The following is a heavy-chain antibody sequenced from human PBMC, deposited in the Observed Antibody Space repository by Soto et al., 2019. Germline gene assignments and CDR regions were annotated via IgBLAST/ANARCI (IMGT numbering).Heavy chain of an antibody. CDR3: ARLQYCTNGVCYTPYAFDI. D-gene: IGHD2-8*01. V-gene: IGHV1-2*04. J-gene: IGHJ3*02. CDR1: GYTFTGYY. CDR2: INPNSGGT. Sequence: ASVKVSCKASGYTFTGYYMHWVRQAPGQGLEWMGWINPNSGGTNYAQKFQGWVTMTRDTSISTAYMELSRLRSDGTAVYYCARLQYCTNGVCYTPYAFDIWGQGTMVTVSS.